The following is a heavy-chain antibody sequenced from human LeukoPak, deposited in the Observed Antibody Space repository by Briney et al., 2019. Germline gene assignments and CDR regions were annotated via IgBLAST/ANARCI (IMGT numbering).Heavy chain of an antibody. CDR1: GFTFSSYS. J-gene: IGHJ6*03. CDR2: ISSSSSYI. V-gene: IGHV3-21*01. Sequence: GGSLRLSCAASGFTFSSYSMNWVRQAPRKGLEWVSSISSSSSYIYYADSVKGRFTISRDNAKNSLYLQMNSLRAEDTAVYYCARDTGSYDSIYYYYYYMDVWGKGTTVTVSS. CDR3: ARDTGSYDSIYYYYYYMDV. D-gene: IGHD3-22*01.